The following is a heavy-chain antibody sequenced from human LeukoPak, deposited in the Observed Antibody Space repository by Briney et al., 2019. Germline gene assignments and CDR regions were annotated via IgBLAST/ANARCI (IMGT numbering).Heavy chain of an antibody. J-gene: IGHJ3*02. V-gene: IGHV1-69*13. D-gene: IGHD2-2*02. CDR3: ARDGYCSSTSCYTELDAFDI. Sequence: VASVKVSCKASGGTFSSYAISWVRQAPGQGLEWMGGIIPIFGTANYAQKFQGRVTITADESTSTAYMELSSLRSEDTAVYYCARDGYCSSTSCYTELDAFDIWGQGTMVTVSS. CDR1: GGTFSSYA. CDR2: IIPIFGTA.